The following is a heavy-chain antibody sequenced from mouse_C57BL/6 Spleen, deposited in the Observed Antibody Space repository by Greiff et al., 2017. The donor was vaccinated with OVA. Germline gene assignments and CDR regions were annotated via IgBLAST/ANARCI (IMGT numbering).Heavy chain of an antibody. CDR2: IRSKSNNYAT. J-gene: IGHJ3*01. CDR3: TPFAY. Sequence: EVILVEPGGGLVQPKGSLKFSCAASGFSFNTYAMHWVRQAPGKGLEWVARIRSKSNNYATYYADSVKDRFTISRDDSESMLYLQMNDLKTEDTAMYYYTPFAYWGQGTLVTVSA. V-gene: IGHV10-1*01. CDR1: GFSFNTYA.